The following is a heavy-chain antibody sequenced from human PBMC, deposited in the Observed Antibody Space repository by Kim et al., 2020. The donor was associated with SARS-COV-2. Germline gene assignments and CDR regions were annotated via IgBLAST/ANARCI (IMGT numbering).Heavy chain of an antibody. CDR1: GYTFTGYY. Sequence: ASVKVSCKASGYTFTGYYIHWVRQAPGQGLEWMGRINPDSGGTNYAQRFQGRVTMTRDTSITTVYMELSGLRSDDTAVYYCARDRVTARHFCFDPWGQGTLVIVSS. CDR3: ARDRVTARHFCFDP. CDR2: INPDSGGT. J-gene: IGHJ5*02. D-gene: IGHD6-6*01. V-gene: IGHV1-2*06.